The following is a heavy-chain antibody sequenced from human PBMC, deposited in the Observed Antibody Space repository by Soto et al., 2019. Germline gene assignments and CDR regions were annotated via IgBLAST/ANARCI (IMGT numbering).Heavy chain of an antibody. CDR3: ASDIGTGPCGGSSYLPFDY. CDR1: GYTFTSYG. D-gene: IGHD6-6*01. J-gene: IGHJ4*02. CDR2: ISAYTGNT. Sequence: QVQLVQSGAEVKKPGASVKVSCKASGYTFTSYGISWVRQAPGQGFDWMGWISAYTGNTNYAQKLQGRVTMTTDTSTSRAYMELRSVRSDDTALYSCASDIGTGPCGGSSYLPFDYWGQGTLVTVSS. V-gene: IGHV1-18*04.